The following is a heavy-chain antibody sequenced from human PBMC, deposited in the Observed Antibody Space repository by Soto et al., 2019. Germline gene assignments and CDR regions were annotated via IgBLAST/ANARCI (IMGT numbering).Heavy chain of an antibody. CDR3: AKSLFGGPDI. V-gene: IGHV3-21*04. CDR2: ISSSSSYI. CDR1: GFTFSSYS. Sequence: GGSLRLSCAASGFTFSSYSMNWVRQAPGKGLEWVSSISSSSSYIYYADSVKGRFTISRDNAKNSLYLQMNSLRAEDTALYYCAKSLFGGPDIWGQGTMVTVSS. J-gene: IGHJ3*02. D-gene: IGHD2-15*01.